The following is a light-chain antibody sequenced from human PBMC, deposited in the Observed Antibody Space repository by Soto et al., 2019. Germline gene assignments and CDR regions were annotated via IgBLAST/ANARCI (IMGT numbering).Light chain of an antibody. J-gene: IGKJ1*01. CDR3: QQRHRWPIT. Sequence: EMVLTQSPGTLSLSPGERATLSCRASQSFRGLLAWYQQKPGQAPRLLIYDAYNRATGIPPRFSGSGSGTDFTLTISSLEPEDSAVYYCQQRHRWPITFGQGTKVDIK. CDR1: QSFRGL. CDR2: DAY. V-gene: IGKV3-11*01.